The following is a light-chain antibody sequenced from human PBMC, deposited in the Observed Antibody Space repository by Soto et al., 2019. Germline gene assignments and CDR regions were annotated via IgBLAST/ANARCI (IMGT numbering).Light chain of an antibody. CDR1: SSDVGGYNY. J-gene: IGLJ2*01. V-gene: IGLV2-8*01. CDR3: SSYAGSKNSPVV. Sequence: QSALTQPPSASGSPGQSVTISCTGTSSDVGGYNYVSWYQQHPGKVPKLIIYEVSKRPSGVPDRCSGSKYGNTASLTVSGLQSEDEAVYYCSSYAGSKNSPVVFGGGPKLTVL. CDR2: EVS.